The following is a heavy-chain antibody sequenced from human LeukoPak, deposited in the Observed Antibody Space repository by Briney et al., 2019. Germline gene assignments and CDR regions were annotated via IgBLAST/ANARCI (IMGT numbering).Heavy chain of an antibody. CDR1: GGTFSSYA. CDR3: ARDQWLGYYFDY. D-gene: IGHD6-19*01. CDR2: IIPILGIA. V-gene: IGHV1-69*04. J-gene: IGHJ4*02. Sequence: SVKVSCKASGGTFSSYAISWVRQAPGQGLEWMGRIIPILGIANYAQKFQGRVTITADKSTSTAYMELSSLRSDDTAVYYCARDQWLGYYFDYWGQGTLVTVSS.